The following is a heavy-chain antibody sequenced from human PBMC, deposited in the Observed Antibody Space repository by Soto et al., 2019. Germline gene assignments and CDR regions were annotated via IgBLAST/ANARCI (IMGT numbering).Heavy chain of an antibody. D-gene: IGHD2-2*02. CDR2: MSGTGSTK. CDR1: GFTFSDYY. Sequence: PGGSLRPSCAVSGFTFSDYYMSWIRQAPGKGLGGSLCMSGTGSTKSYADPVNRRHTITTDDDNNSVYLQMNSRRADDTAVYYCARNGYCDSTSCYSYSYSGMDVWGQGTTVTVSS. J-gene: IGHJ6*02. CDR3: ARNGYCDSTSCYSYSYSGMDV. V-gene: IGHV3-11*01.